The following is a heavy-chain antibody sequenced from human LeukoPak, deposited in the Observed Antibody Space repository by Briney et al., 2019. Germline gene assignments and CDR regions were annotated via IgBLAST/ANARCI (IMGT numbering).Heavy chain of an antibody. CDR3: ARGDYYDSSGYPNNWFDP. D-gene: IGHD3-22*01. V-gene: IGHV1-2*02. J-gene: IGHJ5*02. CDR2: INPNSGGT. Sequence: ASVKVSCKASGCTFTGYYMHWVRQAPGQGLEWMGWINPNSGGTNYAQKFQGRVTMTRDTSISTAYMELSRLRSDDTAVYYCARGDYYDSSGYPNNWFDPWGQGTLVTVSS. CDR1: GCTFTGYY.